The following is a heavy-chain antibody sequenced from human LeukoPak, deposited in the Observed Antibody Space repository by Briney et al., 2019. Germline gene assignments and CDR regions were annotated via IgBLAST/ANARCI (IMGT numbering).Heavy chain of an antibody. CDR3: AKEYSSSPGYFQH. CDR1: GFTFSSYA. D-gene: IGHD6-13*01. Sequence: GRSLRLSCAASGFTFSSYAMSWVRQAPGKGLEWVSAISGSGGSTYYADSVKGRFTISRDNSKNTLYLQMNSLRADDTAVYYCAKEYSSSPGYFQHWGQGTLVTVSS. CDR2: ISGSGGST. J-gene: IGHJ1*01. V-gene: IGHV3-23*01.